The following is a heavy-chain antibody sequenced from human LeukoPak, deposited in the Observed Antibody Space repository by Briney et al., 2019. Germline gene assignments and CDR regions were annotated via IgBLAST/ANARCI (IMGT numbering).Heavy chain of an antibody. CDR2: IYSGGST. CDR1: GFTVSSNY. D-gene: IGHD1-1*01. J-gene: IGHJ5*02. Sequence: PGGSLRLSCAASGFTVSSNYMSWVRQAPGKGLEWVSVIYSGGSTYYADSVKGRFTISRDNSKNTLYLQMNSLRAEDTAVYYCAKDRAVWWNDGGWFDPWGQGTLVTVSS. V-gene: IGHV3-53*05. CDR3: AKDRAVWWNDGGWFDP.